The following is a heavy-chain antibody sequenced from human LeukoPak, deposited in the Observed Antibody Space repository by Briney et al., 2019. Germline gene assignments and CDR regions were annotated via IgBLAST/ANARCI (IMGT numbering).Heavy chain of an antibody. CDR2: ISSSSSYI. V-gene: IGHV3-21*01. Sequence: PGGSLRLSCAASGFTFSSYSMNWVRQAPGKGLEWVSSISSSSSYIYYADSVKGRFTISRDNAKNSLYLQMNSLRAEDTAVYYCARETYYYDSSGYYSQYYFDYWGQGTLVTVSS. CDR3: ARETYYYDSSGYYSQYYFDY. CDR1: GFTFSSYS. J-gene: IGHJ4*02. D-gene: IGHD3-22*01.